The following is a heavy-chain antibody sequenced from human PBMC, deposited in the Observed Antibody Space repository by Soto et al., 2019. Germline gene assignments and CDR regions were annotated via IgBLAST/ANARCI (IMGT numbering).Heavy chain of an antibody. CDR1: GFTFSSYG. D-gene: IGHD1-26*01. J-gene: IGHJ4*02. Sequence: EVQLLESGGGLVQPGGSLRLSCAASGFTFSSYGMTWVRQAPGKGLEWVSFSSATGAGTYYAASVTGRFTISRDNSKNTLYLQMTSLRADDTAVYYCAKDRRAGGNYGFYSDFWGQGALVIVSS. CDR2: SSATGAGT. CDR3: AKDRRAGGNYGFYSDF. V-gene: IGHV3-23*01.